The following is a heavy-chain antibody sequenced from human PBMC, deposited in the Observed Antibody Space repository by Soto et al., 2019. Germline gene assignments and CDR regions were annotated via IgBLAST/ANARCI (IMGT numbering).Heavy chain of an antibody. CDR3: ARMYYYDGSGYYYKYWYFDL. CDR2: IYRGGST. CDR1: GFSVSSSY. J-gene: IGHJ2*01. D-gene: IGHD3-22*01. Sequence: EVQLVESGGGLVQPGGSLRLSCAASGFSVSSSYMSWVRQAPGKGLEWVSLIYRGGSTYYADSVKGRFTISRDNSKNTLYLQMNSLRAEDTAVYYCARMYYYDGSGYYYKYWYFDLWGRGTLVTVSS. V-gene: IGHV3-66*01.